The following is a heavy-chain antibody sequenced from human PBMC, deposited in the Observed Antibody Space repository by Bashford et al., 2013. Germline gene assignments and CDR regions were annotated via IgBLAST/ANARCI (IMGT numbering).Heavy chain of an antibody. J-gene: IGHJ3*01. V-gene: IGHV3-33*01. D-gene: IGHD3-16*01. CDR2: IWYDGSDR. CDR3: ARPSSFNGDYDYGLTS. Sequence: VRQAPGKGLEWVAVIWYDGSDRKYADSVKGRFTVSRDNSKNTLYLEMNSLRAEDTAVYYCARPSSFNGDYDYGLTSWGQGTMVTVSS.